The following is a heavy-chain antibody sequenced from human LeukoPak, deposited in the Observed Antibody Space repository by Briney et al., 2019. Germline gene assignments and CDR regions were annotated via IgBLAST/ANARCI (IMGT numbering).Heavy chain of an antibody. Sequence: GGSLRLSCAASGFTFSSYAMSWVRQAPGKGLEWVSAISGSGGSTYYADSVKGRFTISRDNSKNTLYLQMNSLRAEDTAVYYCAKDLVSKYYYGSGPPQGYFDYWGQGTLVTVSS. J-gene: IGHJ4*02. V-gene: IGHV3-23*01. CDR3: AKDLVSKYYYGSGPPQGYFDY. D-gene: IGHD3-10*01. CDR1: GFTFSSYA. CDR2: ISGSGGST.